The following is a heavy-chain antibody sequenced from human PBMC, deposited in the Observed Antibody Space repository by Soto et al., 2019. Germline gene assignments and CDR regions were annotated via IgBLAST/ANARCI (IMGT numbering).Heavy chain of an antibody. CDR2: IIPILDTT. J-gene: IGHJ4*02. D-gene: IGHD4-4*01. V-gene: IGHV1-69*01. CDR1: GGTSSSYA. Sequence: QVQVVQSGAEVKKPGSSVRVSCKASGGTSSSYAITWMRQATGQGLERMGGIIPILDTTDYAQKFQGRVTFTADESTSTVYMELSSLTSEDTAVYYCASGGTTVNRRFDFWGQGTLVTVSS. CDR3: ASGGTTVNRRFDF.